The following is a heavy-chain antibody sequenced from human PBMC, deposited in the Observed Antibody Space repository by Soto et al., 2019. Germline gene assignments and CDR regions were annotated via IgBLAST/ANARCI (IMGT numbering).Heavy chain of an antibody. CDR2: KTYDGSNK. D-gene: IGHD1-26*01. V-gene: IGHV3-30-3*01. J-gene: IGHJ4*02. CDR1: GFMFSSYA. Sequence: QVQLVESGGGVVQPGRSLILSCAASGFMFSSYAMHWVRQAPGKGLEWVAVKTYDGSNKYYADSVKGRFTISRDNSKNTLYLQMNSLRAEDTAVYYCARAGGLLVDYWGQGTLVTVSS. CDR3: ARAGGLLVDY.